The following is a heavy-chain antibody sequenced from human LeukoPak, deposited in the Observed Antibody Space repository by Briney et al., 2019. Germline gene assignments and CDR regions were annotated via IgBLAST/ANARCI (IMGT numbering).Heavy chain of an antibody. CDR2: ILYSGIT. J-gene: IGHJ6*02. V-gene: IGHV4-39*07. D-gene: IGHD5-18*01. CDR1: DASISTNNY. Sequence: SETLSLTCTVSDASISTNNYWGWIRQPPGKGLEWIGGILYSGITYYNPSLKSRVTISVDTSKNQFSLKLSSVTAADTAVYYCARLNSYGPNYYYGMDVWGQGTTVTVSS. CDR3: ARLNSYGPNYYYGMDV.